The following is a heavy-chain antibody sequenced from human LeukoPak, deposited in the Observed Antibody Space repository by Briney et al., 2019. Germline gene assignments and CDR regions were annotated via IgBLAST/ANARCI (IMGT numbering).Heavy chain of an antibody. CDR1: GDSVSSNSAA. V-gene: IGHV6-1*01. CDR2: TYYRSKWYN. Sequence: SQTLSLTCAISGDSVSSNSAAWNWIRQSPSRGLEWLGRTYYRSKWYNDYAVSVKSRITINPDTSKNQFSLQLNSVTPEDTAVYYCARENKWPPTTADYYFDYWGQGTLVTVSS. D-gene: IGHD5-12*01. CDR3: ARENKWPPTTADYYFDY. J-gene: IGHJ4*02.